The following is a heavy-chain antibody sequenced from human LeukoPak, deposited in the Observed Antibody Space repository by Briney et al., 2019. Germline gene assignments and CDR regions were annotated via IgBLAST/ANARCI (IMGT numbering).Heavy chain of an antibody. Sequence: GGSLRLSCAASGFTFSSYAMSWVRRAPGKGLEWVSAISGSGGSTYYADSVKGRFTISRDNSKNTLYLQMNSLRAEDTAVYYCAKAGIEIYYFDYWGQGTLVTVSS. V-gene: IGHV3-23*01. CDR3: AKAGIEIYYFDY. CDR1: GFTFSSYA. J-gene: IGHJ4*02. CDR2: ISGSGGST.